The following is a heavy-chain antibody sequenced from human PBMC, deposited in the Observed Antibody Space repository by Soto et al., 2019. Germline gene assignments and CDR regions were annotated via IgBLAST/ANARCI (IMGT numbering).Heavy chain of an antibody. Sequence: SQPLSLTYTVSGGSISSYYCRWIRQPPGKGLEWIGYIYYSGSTNYNPSLKSRVTISVDTSKNQFSLKLSSVTAADTAVYYCGRDERRAEYVYFWGRCRPNGYCSDMDVWGKGIMVTVSS. CDR2: IYYSGST. CDR3: GRDERRAEYVYFWGRCRPNGYCSDMDV. V-gene: IGHV4-59*01. CDR1: GGSISSYY. J-gene: IGHJ6*03. D-gene: IGHD3-16*01.